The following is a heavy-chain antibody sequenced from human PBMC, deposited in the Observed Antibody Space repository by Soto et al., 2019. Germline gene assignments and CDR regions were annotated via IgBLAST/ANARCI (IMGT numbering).Heavy chain of an antibody. J-gene: IGHJ4*02. D-gene: IGHD4-17*01. CDR2: IYYSGST. Sequence: SETLSLTCTVSGGSISSYYWSWIRQPPGKGLEWIGYIYYSGSTNYNPSLKSRVTISVDTSKNQFSMKLSSVTAADTAVYYCARPVTTDEYFDYWGQVTLVTVSS. CDR3: ARPVTTDEYFDY. V-gene: IGHV4-59*01. CDR1: GGSISSYY.